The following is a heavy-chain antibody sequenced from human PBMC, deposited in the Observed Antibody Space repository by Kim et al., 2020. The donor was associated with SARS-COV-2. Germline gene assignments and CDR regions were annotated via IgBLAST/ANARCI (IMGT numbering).Heavy chain of an antibody. V-gene: IGHV4-39*07. CDR3: ARNTYYDILTGYSHFDY. Sequence: SETLSLTCTVSGGSISSSSYYWGWIRQPPGKGLEWIGSIYYSGSTYYNPSLKSRVTISVDTSKNQFSLKLSSVTAADTAVYYCARNTYYDILTGYSHFDYWGQGTLVTVSS. CDR1: GGSISSSSYY. CDR2: IYYSGST. D-gene: IGHD3-9*01. J-gene: IGHJ4*02.